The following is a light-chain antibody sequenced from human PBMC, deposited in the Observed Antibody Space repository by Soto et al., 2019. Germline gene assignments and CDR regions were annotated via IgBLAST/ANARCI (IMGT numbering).Light chain of an antibody. V-gene: IGLV2-23*01. CDR3: CSYAGSSTYV. Sequence: QSVLTQPASVSGSPGQSITISCTGTSXDVENYNLFSWYQQHPGKSPKLMIHEGNKRPSGISNRFSRSKSGNTASLTIYALQAEDEADYYCCSYAGSSTYVLGTWTKVTVL. CDR2: EGN. CDR1: SXDVENYNL. J-gene: IGLJ1*01.